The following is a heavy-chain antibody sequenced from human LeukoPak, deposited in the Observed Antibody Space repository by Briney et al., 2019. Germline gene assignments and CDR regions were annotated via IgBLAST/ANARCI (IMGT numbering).Heavy chain of an antibody. CDR1: GYTFTGYY. CDR3: ARVSRFYYDSSGDFDY. V-gene: IGHV1-2*02. J-gene: IGHJ4*02. CDR2: ITPNSGAT. D-gene: IGHD3-22*01. Sequence: GASVKVSCKASGYTFTGYYMHWVRQAPGQGLEWMGWITPNSGATKYAQKFRGRVSMTRDTSINTVYMELSRLRSDDTAIYYCARVSRFYYDSSGDFDYWGQGTLVTVSS.